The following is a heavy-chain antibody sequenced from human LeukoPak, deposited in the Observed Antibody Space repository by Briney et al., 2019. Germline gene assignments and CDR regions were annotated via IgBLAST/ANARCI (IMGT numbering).Heavy chain of an antibody. J-gene: IGHJ4*02. Sequence: ESGPTLVKPTQTLTLTCTFSGFSLSTSGMCVSWIRQPPGKALEWLARIDWDDDKYYSTSLKTRLTISKDTSKNQVVLTMTNMDPVDTATYYCARTPGNRGYSSHQPLDYWGQGTLVTVSS. V-gene: IGHV2-70*11. D-gene: IGHD6-19*01. CDR3: ARTPGNRGYSSHQPLDY. CDR1: GFSLSTSGMC. CDR2: IDWDDDK.